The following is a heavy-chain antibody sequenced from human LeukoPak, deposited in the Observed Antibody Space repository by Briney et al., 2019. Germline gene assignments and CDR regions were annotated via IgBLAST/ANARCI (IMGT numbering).Heavy chain of an antibody. D-gene: IGHD3-3*01. J-gene: IGHJ6*03. V-gene: IGHV4-34*01. Sequence: SETLSLTCAVYGGSFSGYYWSWIRQPPGKGLEWIGEINHSGSTNYNPSLKSRVTISVDTSKNQFSLKLSSVTAADTAVYYCARFTRWSGYSGRYYYMDVWGKGTTVTVSS. CDR3: ARFTRWSGYSGRYYYMDV. CDR1: GGSFSGYY. CDR2: INHSGST.